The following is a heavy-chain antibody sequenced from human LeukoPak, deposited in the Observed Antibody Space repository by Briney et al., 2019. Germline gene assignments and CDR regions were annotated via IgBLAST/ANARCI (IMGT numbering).Heavy chain of an antibody. Sequence: PGGSLRLSCAASGFTFSDYYMTWIRQAPGKGLEWISYISSSGDTMHYADSVKGRFTISRDNARNSLYLQMNSLRAEDTALYYCARVGGSSGYYFDFWGQGTLVTVSS. CDR2: ISSSGDTM. CDR1: GFTFSDYY. D-gene: IGHD3-22*01. V-gene: IGHV3-11*01. CDR3: ARVGGSSGYYFDF. J-gene: IGHJ4*02.